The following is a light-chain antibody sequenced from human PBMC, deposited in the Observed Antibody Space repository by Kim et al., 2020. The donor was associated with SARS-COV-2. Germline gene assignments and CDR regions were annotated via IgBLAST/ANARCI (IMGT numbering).Light chain of an antibody. Sequence: QSALTQPASVSGSPGQSMTISCSGTSGDVGDHNHVACYKQHPGKVPKLIIYDVIERPSGVSNRFSGAKSGNPASLTISGRRAEDEADYYCSSYTARGVFGDGTKVTVL. CDR3: SSYTARGV. CDR1: SGDVGDHNH. V-gene: IGLV2-14*03. CDR2: DVI. J-gene: IGLJ1*01.